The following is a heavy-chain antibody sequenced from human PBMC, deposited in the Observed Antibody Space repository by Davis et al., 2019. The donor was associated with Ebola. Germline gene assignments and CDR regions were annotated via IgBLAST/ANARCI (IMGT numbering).Heavy chain of an antibody. CDR1: GYTFTSYG. J-gene: IGHJ5*02. CDR2: ISAYNGNT. CDR3: ARAISRYCSGGSCYWGWFDP. Sequence: ASVKVSCKASGYTFTSYGISWVRQAPGQGLEWMGWISAYNGNTNYAQKLQGRVTMTTDTSTSTAYMELSSLRSDDTAVYYCARAISRYCSGGSCYWGWFDPWGQGTLVTVSS. D-gene: IGHD2-15*01. V-gene: IGHV1-18*01.